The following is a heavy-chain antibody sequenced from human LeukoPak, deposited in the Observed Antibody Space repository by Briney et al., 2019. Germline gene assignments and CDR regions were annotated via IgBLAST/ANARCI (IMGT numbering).Heavy chain of an antibody. V-gene: IGHV3-11*01. D-gene: IGHD6-19*01. CDR2: ISSSGSTI. CDR3: AKDGGAVAGTSPESYFDY. Sequence: GGSLRLSCAASGFTFSDYYMSWIRQAPGKGLEWVSYISSSGSTIYYADSVKGRFTISRDNAKNSLYLQMNSLRAEDTAVYYCAKDGGAVAGTSPESYFDYWGQGTLVTVSS. J-gene: IGHJ4*02. CDR1: GFTFSDYY.